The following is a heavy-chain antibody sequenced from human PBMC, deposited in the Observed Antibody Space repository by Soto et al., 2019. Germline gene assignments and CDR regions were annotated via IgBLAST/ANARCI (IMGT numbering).Heavy chain of an antibody. CDR2: IWYDESNK. V-gene: IGHV3-33*01. CDR1: GFTFSSYG. CDR3: ERLYEERTEYSYGYGYYFDY. D-gene: IGHD5-18*01. J-gene: IGHJ4*02. Sequence: HPVGSLRLSCAASGFTFSSYGMHWVRQAPGKGLEWVAVIWYDESNKYYADSVKGRFTISRDNSKNTLYLQMNSRRAEDTAVYYCERLYEERTEYSYGYGYYFDYWGQGTLVTVSS.